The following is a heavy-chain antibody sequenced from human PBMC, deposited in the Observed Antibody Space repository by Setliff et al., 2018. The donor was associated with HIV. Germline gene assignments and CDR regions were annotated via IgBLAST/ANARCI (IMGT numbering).Heavy chain of an antibody. D-gene: IGHD3-9*01. CDR1: GSTFSTYA. CDR2: LTPIFGTA. CDR3: ARLSPLDWPFDY. V-gene: IGHV1-69*06. J-gene: IGHJ4*02. Sequence: SVMVSCKASGSTFSTYAISWVRQAPGQGLEWMGDLTPIFGTANYAQKFQGRVTVTADKSTSTAYMELSSLRSEDTAVYYCARLSPLDWPFDYWGQGTLVTVSS.